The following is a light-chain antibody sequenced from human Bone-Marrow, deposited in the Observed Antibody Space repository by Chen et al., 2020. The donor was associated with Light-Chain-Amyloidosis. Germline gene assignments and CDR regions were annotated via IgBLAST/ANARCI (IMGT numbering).Light chain of an antibody. CDR1: DLPTKY. Sequence: ELTQPPSVSVFPGQSARLTCSGDDLPTKYAYWYQQKPGQAPVLVIHRDTERPSGISERFSGSSSGTTATLTISGVQAEDEADYHCQSADSSGTYEVIFGGGTKLTVL. J-gene: IGLJ2*01. CDR3: QSADSSGTYEVI. CDR2: RDT. V-gene: IGLV3-25*03.